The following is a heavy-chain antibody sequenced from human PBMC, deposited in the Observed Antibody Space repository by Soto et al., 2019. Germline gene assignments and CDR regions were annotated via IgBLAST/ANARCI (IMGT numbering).Heavy chain of an antibody. CDR3: ARAPDYYDSSGPGRDFDY. CDR1: GYTFTSYA. V-gene: IGHV1-3*01. J-gene: IGHJ4*02. D-gene: IGHD3-22*01. CDR2: INAGNGNT. Sequence: ASVEVSCKASGYTFTSYAIHWVRQAPGQRLEWMGWINAGNGNTKYSQKFQGRVTITRDTSASTAYMELSSLRSEDTAVYYCARAPDYYDSSGPGRDFDYWGQGTLVTVSS.